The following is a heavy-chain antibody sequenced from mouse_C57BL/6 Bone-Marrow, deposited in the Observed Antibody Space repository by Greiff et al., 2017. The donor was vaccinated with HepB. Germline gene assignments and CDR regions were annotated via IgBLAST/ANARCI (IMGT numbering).Heavy chain of an antibody. CDR1: GYTFTSYW. V-gene: IGHV1-69*01. Sequence: QVQLQQPGAELVMPGASVKLSCKASGYTFTSYWMHWVKQRPGQGLEWIGEIDPSDSYTTYNQKFKGKSTLTVDKSSSTSYMPLSSLTSEYSAVYYCARSYGSSFFDYWGQGTTLTVSS. CDR2: IDPSDSYT. J-gene: IGHJ2*01. D-gene: IGHD1-1*01. CDR3: ARSYGSSFFDY.